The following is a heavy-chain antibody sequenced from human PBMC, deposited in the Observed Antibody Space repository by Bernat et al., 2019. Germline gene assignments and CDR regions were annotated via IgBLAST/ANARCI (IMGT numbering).Heavy chain of an antibody. D-gene: IGHD6-19*01. CDR3: ARKGLRGSHYFYCGMDV. V-gene: IGHV1-18*01. J-gene: IGHJ6*02. CDR1: GYTFSYYG. Sequence: QVQLVQSGAEVKKSGASVKVSCKASGYTFSYYGISWVRQAPGQGLELMGWVSGYNGNTDYAEKFQSSVTMTTDTSTNTVYMDLRSLGSDDTAVYYCARKGLRGSHYFYCGMDVWGQGTTVIVCS. CDR2: VSGYNGNT.